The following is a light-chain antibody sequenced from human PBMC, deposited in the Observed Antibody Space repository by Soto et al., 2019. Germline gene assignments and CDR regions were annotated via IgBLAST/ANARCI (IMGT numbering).Light chain of an antibody. CDR3: QHGVLPPIT. Sequence: EIVLTQSPGTLSLSPGERATLSCRASQSVSNNYLAWYQQKPGQAPRLLVYGASSRATGISDRFSGSGSGTDFTLTISRLEPEDFAVYYCQHGVLPPITFGQGTRLE. CDR1: QSVSNNY. CDR2: GAS. V-gene: IGKV3-20*01. J-gene: IGKJ5*01.